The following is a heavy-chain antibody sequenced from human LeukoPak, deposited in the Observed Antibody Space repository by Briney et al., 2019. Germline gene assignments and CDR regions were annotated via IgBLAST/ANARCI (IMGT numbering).Heavy chain of an antibody. D-gene: IGHD6-13*01. V-gene: IGHV3-23*01. CDR2: ISGSGGSI. Sequence: GGSLRLSCAASGFTFSSYAMSWVRQAPGKGLEWVSAISGSGGSIYYADSVKGRFTISRDNSKNTLYLQMNSLRAEDTAVYYCAKVVAAAGTPHFDYWGQGTLVTVSS. J-gene: IGHJ4*02. CDR3: AKVVAAAGTPHFDY. CDR1: GFTFSSYA.